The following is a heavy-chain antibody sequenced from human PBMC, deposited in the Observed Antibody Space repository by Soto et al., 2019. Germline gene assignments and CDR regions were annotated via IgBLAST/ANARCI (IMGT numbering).Heavy chain of an antibody. J-gene: IGHJ1*01. Sequence: QVQLVQSGAEVKKPGASVKVSCKASGYTFTSYGISWVRQAPGQGLEWMGWISAYNGNTNYAQKLQGRVTMTTDTSTSSAYMELRSLRSDDTAVYYCARDLLSNYDFWSGYYLLGEYFQHWGQGTLVTVSS. CDR1: GYTFTSYG. V-gene: IGHV1-18*01. CDR2: ISAYNGNT. CDR3: ARDLLSNYDFWSGYYLLGEYFQH. D-gene: IGHD3-3*01.